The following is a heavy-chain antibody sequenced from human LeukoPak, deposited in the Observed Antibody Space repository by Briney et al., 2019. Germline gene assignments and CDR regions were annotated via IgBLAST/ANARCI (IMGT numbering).Heavy chain of an antibody. CDR2: INHSGST. CDR3: ARGLGGSSGWYVSNPGKKYNWFDP. J-gene: IGHJ5*02. V-gene: IGHV4-34*01. CDR1: GGSFSGYY. Sequence: SETLSLTCAVYGGSFSGYYWSWIRQPPGKGLEWIGEINHSGSTNYNPSLKSRVTISVDTPKNQFSLKLSSVTAADTAVYYCARGLGGSSGWYVSNPGKKYNWFDPWGQGTLVTVSS. D-gene: IGHD6-19*01.